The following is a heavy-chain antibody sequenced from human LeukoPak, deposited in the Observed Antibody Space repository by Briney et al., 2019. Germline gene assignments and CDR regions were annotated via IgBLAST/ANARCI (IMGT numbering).Heavy chain of an antibody. V-gene: IGHV3-48*02. Sequence: GGSLRLSCAASGFTFSSYSMNWVRQAPGKGLEWISYISSSSSTIYYTDSVKGRFTISRDNAKNSLYLQMNSLRDEDTAVYYCAREVAPLYFHYGMDVWGEGTTVTVSS. D-gene: IGHD2-21*01. CDR1: GFTFSSYS. J-gene: IGHJ6*01. CDR3: AREVAPLYFHYGMDV. CDR2: ISSSSSTI.